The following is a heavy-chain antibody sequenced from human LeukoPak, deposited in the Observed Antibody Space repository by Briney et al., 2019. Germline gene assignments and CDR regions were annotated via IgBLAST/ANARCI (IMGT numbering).Heavy chain of an antibody. CDR3: AKDDDSDRGFDY. CDR1: GFTFDDYA. CDR2: ISWNSNNI. V-gene: IGHV3-9*01. Sequence: GGSLRLSCAASGFTFDDYAMHWVRQAPGKGLEWVSGISWNSNNIDYADSVKGRFTISRDNAKNSLYPQMNSLRPEDTALYYCAKDDDSDRGFDYWGQGTLVTVSS. D-gene: IGHD3-22*01. J-gene: IGHJ4*01.